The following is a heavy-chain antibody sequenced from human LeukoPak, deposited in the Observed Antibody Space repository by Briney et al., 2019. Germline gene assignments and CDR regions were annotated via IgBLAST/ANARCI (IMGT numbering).Heavy chain of an antibody. J-gene: IGHJ4*02. V-gene: IGHV1-69*05. CDR3: ARDRYDSSGYYPRPGDY. CDR1: GGTFSSYA. Sequence: SVKVSCKASGGTFSSYAISWVRQAPGQGLEWMGRIIPIFGTANYAQKFQGRVTITTDESTSTAYMELSRLRSEDAAVYYCARDRYDSSGYYPRPGDYWGQGTLVTVSS. CDR2: IIPIFGTA. D-gene: IGHD3-22*01.